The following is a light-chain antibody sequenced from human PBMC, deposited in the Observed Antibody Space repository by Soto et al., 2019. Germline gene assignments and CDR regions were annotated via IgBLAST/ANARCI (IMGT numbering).Light chain of an antibody. V-gene: IGKV3-20*01. Sequence: EIVLTQSPGTMSLSPGESATLSCRASQSVSNSYLAWYQQKPGQAPRLLIYGASSRATGIPDRFSGSGSGTDFTLTISRLEPEDFAMYYCQQYGRIPQLTFGPGTKVDIK. CDR1: QSVSNSY. J-gene: IGKJ3*01. CDR3: QQYGRIPQLT. CDR2: GAS.